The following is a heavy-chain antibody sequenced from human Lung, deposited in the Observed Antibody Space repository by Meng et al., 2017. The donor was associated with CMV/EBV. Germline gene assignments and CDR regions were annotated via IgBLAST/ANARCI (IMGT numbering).Heavy chain of an antibody. D-gene: IGHD3-16*01. CDR3: TTDSGYGYVWGSYQLLGH. V-gene: IGHV3-15*01. CDR2: VKSKTDGGTT. CDR1: GFTFSNAW. Sequence: ETLSLTXAASGFTFSNAWMSWVRQAPGKGLEWVGRVKSKTDGGTTDYAAPVKGRFTISRDDSKSTLYLQMNSLKTEDTAVYYWTTDSGYGYVWGSYQLLGHWGQGTLVTVSS. J-gene: IGHJ4*02.